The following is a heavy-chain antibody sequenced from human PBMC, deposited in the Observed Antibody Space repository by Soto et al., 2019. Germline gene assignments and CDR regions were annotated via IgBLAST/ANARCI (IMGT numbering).Heavy chain of an antibody. V-gene: IGHV4-34*01. J-gene: IGHJ6*02. CDR2: INHSGST. CDR1: GGSFSGYY. Sequence: SETLSLTCAVYGGSFSGYYWSWIRQPPGKGLEWIGEINHSGSTNYNPSLKSRVTISVDTSKNQFSLKLSSVTAADTAVYYCARRAVAGTNYYGMDVWGQGTTVTVSS. D-gene: IGHD6-19*01. CDR3: ARRAVAGTNYYGMDV.